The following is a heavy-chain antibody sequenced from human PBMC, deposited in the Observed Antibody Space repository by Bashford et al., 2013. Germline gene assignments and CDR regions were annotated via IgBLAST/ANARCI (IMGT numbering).Heavy chain of an antibody. V-gene: IGHV4-61*10. D-gene: IGHD1-7*01. Sequence: SETLSLTCTVSGDSITTGSFYWSWVRQSAGKGLEWIGRVYLSGTANYNPSLKSRVTISVDTSKNQFSLKLSSVTAADTAVYYCAKGLAKKDWKLPYYYYHMDVWGQGTTVTVSS. J-gene: IGHJ6*02. CDR3: AKGLAKKDWKLPYYYYHMDV. CDR2: VYLSGTA. CDR1: GDSITTGSFY.